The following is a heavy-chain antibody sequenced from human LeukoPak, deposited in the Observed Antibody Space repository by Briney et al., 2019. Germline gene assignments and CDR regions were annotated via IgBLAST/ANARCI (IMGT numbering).Heavy chain of an antibody. J-gene: IGHJ3*02. CDR2: ISGSGDST. V-gene: IGHV3-23*01. Sequence: GGSLRLSCAASGFTFTSYAMSWVRQAPGKGLEWVSSISGSGDSTYNADSVKGRFTISRDNSKNTVHLQMNSLRDEDTAVYYCAKNTGGDGFKDAFDIWGQGTMVTVSS. D-gene: IGHD5-24*01. CDR1: GFTFTSYA. CDR3: AKNTGGDGFKDAFDI.